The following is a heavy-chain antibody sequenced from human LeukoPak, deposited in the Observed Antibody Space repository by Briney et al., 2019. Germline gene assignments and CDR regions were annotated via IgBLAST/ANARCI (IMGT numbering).Heavy chain of an antibody. D-gene: IGHD6-13*01. Sequence: SETLSLTCAVYGGSFSGYYWSWIRQPPGKGLEWIGEINHSGNTNYNPSLKSRVTISVDTSKNQFSLKLSSVTAADTAVYYCAREIPYSSKRFGVRGYMDVWGKGTTVTVSS. J-gene: IGHJ6*03. CDR1: GGSFSGYY. CDR2: INHSGNT. V-gene: IGHV4-34*01. CDR3: AREIPYSSKRFGVRGYMDV.